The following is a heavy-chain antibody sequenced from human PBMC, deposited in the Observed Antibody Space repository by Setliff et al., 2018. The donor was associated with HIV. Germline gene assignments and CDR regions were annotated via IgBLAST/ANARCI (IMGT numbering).Heavy chain of an antibody. CDR2: IYYSGST. V-gene: IGHV4-39*07. J-gene: IGHJ4*02. CDR1: GGSISSSSNY. CDR3: ARGYGSWDY. Sequence: LSLTCTVSGGSISSSSNYWGWIRQPPGKGLEWIGNIYYSGSTYYNPSLKSRVTISVDTSMNQFSLKLSSVTAADTAIYYCARGYGSWDYWGQGTLVTVSS. D-gene: IGHD1-20*01.